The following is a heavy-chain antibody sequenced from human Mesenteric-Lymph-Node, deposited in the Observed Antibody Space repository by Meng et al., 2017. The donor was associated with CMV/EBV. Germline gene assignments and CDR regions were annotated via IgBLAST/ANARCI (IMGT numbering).Heavy chain of an antibody. V-gene: IGHV3-48*04. CDR1: GFTFSSYS. CDR2: ISSSSSTI. CDR3: ARDGDYYDSSGYSSLDY. D-gene: IGHD3-22*01. Sequence: GESLKISCAASGFTFSSYSMNWVRQAPGKGLEWVSYISSSSSTIYYADSVKGRFTISRDNAKNSLYLQMNSLRAEDTAVYYCARDGDYYDSSGYSSLDYWGQGTLVTVSS. J-gene: IGHJ4*02.